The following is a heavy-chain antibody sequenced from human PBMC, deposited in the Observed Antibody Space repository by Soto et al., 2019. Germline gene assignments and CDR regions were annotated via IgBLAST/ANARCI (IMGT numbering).Heavy chain of an antibody. CDR3: ARDLAGPPHFDF. J-gene: IGHJ4*02. Sequence: ASVKVSCKASGYTFTSYGISCVRQAPGQGLEWMGWISAYNGNTNYAQKLQGRVTMTTDTSTSTAYMELRSLRSDDTAVYYCARDLAGPPHFDFWGQGTLVTVSS. CDR2: ISAYNGNT. CDR1: GYTFTSYG. V-gene: IGHV1-18*01. D-gene: IGHD6-19*01.